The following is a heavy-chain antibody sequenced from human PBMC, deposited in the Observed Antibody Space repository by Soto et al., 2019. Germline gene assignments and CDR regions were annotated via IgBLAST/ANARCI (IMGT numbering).Heavy chain of an antibody. J-gene: IGHJ6*02. CDR2: INPNSGGT. D-gene: IGHD3-10*01. CDR3: ARDVQGTMVRGVMSFYYGMDV. V-gene: IGHV1-2*02. CDR1: GYTVTGYY. Sequence: ASVKVSCKASGYTVTGYYMHCVRQAPGQVLEWMGWINPNSGGTNYAQKFQGRVTMTRDTSISTAYMELSRLRSDDTAVYYCARDVQGTMVRGVMSFYYGMDVWGQGTTVTVSS.